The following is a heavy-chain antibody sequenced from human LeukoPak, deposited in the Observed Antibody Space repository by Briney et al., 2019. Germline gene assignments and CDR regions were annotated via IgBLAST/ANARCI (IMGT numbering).Heavy chain of an antibody. J-gene: IGHJ5*02. CDR2: IIPIFGTA. Sequence: SVKVSCKASGGTFSSHAISWVRQAPGQGLEWMGGIIPIFGTANYAQKFQGRVTITADESTSTAYMELSSLRSEDTAVYYCARDPKSFDWLRVHWFDPWGQGTLVTVSS. D-gene: IGHD3-9*01. V-gene: IGHV1-69*13. CDR1: GGTFSSHA. CDR3: ARDPKSFDWLRVHWFDP.